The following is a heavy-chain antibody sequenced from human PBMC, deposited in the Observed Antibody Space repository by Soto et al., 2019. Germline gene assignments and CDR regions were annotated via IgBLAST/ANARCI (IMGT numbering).Heavy chain of an antibody. Sequence: GGSLRLSCAASGLTFSSYGMHWVRQAPGKGLEWVAVISYDGSNKYYADSVKGRFTISRDNSKNTLYLQMNSLRAEDTAVYYCAKDSGQWLPLYYFDYWGQGTLVTVSS. J-gene: IGHJ4*02. V-gene: IGHV3-30*18. CDR1: GLTFSSYG. CDR3: AKDSGQWLPLYYFDY. CDR2: ISYDGSNK. D-gene: IGHD6-19*01.